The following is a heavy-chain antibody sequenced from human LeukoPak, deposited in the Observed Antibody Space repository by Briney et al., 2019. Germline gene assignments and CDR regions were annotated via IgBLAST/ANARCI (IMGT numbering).Heavy chain of an antibody. J-gene: IGHJ6*03. Sequence: GGSLRLSCAASGFTFSSYSMNWVRQAPGKGLEWVSSISSSSSYIYYADSVKGRFTISRDNAKNSLYLQMNSLRAEDTAVYYCARRADCSSTSCTDYYYYYMDVWGKGTTVTVSS. D-gene: IGHD2-2*01. CDR2: ISSSSSYI. CDR1: GFTFSSYS. V-gene: IGHV3-21*01. CDR3: ARRADCSSTSCTDYYYYYMDV.